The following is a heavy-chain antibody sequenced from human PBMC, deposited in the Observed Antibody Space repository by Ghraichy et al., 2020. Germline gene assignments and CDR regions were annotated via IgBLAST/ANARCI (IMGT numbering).Heavy chain of an antibody. Sequence: ASVKVSCKASGYTFTGYYMHWVRQAPGQGLEWMGWINPNSGGTNYAQKFQGRVTMTRDTSISTAYMELSRLRSDDTAVYYCARGATSTSSSPYYYYGMDVWGQGTTVTVSS. D-gene: IGHD2-2*01. CDR3: ARGATSTSSSPYYYYGMDV. V-gene: IGHV1-2*02. J-gene: IGHJ6*02. CDR1: GYTFTGYY. CDR2: INPNSGGT.